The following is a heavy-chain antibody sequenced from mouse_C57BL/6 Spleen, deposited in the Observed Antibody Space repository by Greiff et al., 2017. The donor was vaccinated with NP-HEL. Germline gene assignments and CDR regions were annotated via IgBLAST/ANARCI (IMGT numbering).Heavy chain of an antibody. CDR3: TRQRSWYFDV. J-gene: IGHJ1*03. CDR2: IRNKADNHAT. V-gene: IGHV6-6*01. CDR1: GFTFSDAW. Sequence: EVQLQESGGGLVQPGGSMKLSCAASGFTFSDAWMDWVRQSPEKGLEWVAEIRNKADNHATYYAETVKGRFTIARDDSKSSVHLQMNSLRAEDAGIYYCTRQRSWYFDVWGTGTTVTVSS.